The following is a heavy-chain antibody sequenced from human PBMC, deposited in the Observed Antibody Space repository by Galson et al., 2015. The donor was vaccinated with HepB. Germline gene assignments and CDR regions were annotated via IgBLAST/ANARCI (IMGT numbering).Heavy chain of an antibody. CDR1: GFTFSSYS. D-gene: IGHD3-10*01. CDR2: ISSSSSTI. CDR3: ARGACITMVRGVCANWLDP. V-gene: IGHV3-48*02. J-gene: IGHJ5*02. Sequence: SLRLSCAASGFTFSSYSMNWVRQAPGKGLEWVSYISSSSSTIYYADSVKGRFTISRDNAKNSLYLQMNSLRDEDTAVYYCARGACITMVRGVCANWLDPWGQGTLVTVSS.